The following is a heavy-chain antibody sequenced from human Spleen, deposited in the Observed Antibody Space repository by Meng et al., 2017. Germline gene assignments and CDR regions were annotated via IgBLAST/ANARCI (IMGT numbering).Heavy chain of an antibody. D-gene: IGHD2-8*01. CDR1: GFTFSSYA. V-gene: IGHV3-30*15. CDR2: ISYDGSNK. J-gene: IGHJ4*02. Sequence: GESLKISCEASGFTFSSYAMHWVRQAPGKGLEWVAVISYDGSNKYYADSVQGRFTISRDNSKNTLYLHMSSLRAEDTAVYYCARDLDVLMVYALDYWGQGTLVTVSS. CDR3: ARDLDVLMVYALDY.